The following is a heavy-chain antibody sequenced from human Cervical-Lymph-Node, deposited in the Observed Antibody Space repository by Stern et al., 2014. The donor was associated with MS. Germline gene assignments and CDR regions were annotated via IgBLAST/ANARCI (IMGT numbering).Heavy chain of an antibody. J-gene: IGHJ6*02. CDR1: GYTFTSYY. CDR2: INPSGGST. D-gene: IGHD6-13*01. Sequence: QVQLVQSGAEVKKPGASVKVSCKASGYTFTSYYMHWVRQAPGQGLEWMGIINPSGGSTSYAQKFQGRVTMTRDTSTSTVYMELSSLRSEDTAVYYCARGIAAPPYYYYGMDVWGQGTTVTVSS. V-gene: IGHV1-46*01. CDR3: ARGIAAPPYYYYGMDV.